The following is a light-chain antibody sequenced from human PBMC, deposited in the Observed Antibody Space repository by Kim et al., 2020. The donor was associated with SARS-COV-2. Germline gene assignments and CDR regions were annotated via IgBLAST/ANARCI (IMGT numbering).Light chain of an antibody. CDR2: YDS. CDR3: QVWDSSSALYV. CDR1: NIGSKS. Sequence: SYELTQPPSVSVAPGKTARITCGGNNIGSKSVHWYQQKPGQAPVLVIYYDSDRPSGIPERFSGSNSGHTATLTISRVEAGDEADYYCQVWDSSSALYVFG. V-gene: IGLV3-21*04. J-gene: IGLJ1*01.